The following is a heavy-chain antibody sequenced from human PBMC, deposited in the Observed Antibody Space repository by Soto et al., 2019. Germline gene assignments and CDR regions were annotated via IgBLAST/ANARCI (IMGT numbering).Heavy chain of an antibody. CDR1: GGTFSSYA. CDR2: IIPIFGTA. D-gene: IGHD6-6*01. Sequence: QVQLVQSGAEVKKPGSSVKVSCKASGGTFSSYAISWVRQAPGQGLEWMGGIIPIFGTANYAQKFQGRVTITADESPSTAYMELSSMRSEDTAVYYCARSPSSAYYYYYGMDVWGQGTTVTVSS. J-gene: IGHJ6*02. CDR3: ARSPSSAYYYYYGMDV. V-gene: IGHV1-69*01.